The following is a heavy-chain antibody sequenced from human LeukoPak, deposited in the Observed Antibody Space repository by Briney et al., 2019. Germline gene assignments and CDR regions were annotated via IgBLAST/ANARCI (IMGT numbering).Heavy chain of an antibody. V-gene: IGHV3-74*01. Sequence: GGSLRLSCAASGFTFSSYWMHWVRHAPGKGLVWVSRINSDGSSTSYADSVKGRFTISRDNAKNTLYLQMNSLRAEDTAVYYCARVRVVVAATSSYFFDYWGQGTLVTVSS. J-gene: IGHJ4*02. D-gene: IGHD2-15*01. CDR2: INSDGSST. CDR3: ARVRVVVAATSSYFFDY. CDR1: GFTFSSYW.